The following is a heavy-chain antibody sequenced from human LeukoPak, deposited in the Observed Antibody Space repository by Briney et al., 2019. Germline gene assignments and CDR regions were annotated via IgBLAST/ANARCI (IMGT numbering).Heavy chain of an antibody. CDR2: IYYSGST. CDR3: ARDAPITILPLRAFDI. CDR1: GGSISSYY. V-gene: IGHV4-59*01. J-gene: IGHJ3*02. D-gene: IGHD3-9*01. Sequence: SETLSLTCTVSGGSISSYYWSWLRQPPGKGLEWIGYIYYSGSTNYNPSLKSRVTISVDKSKNPFSLKLSSVTASDTAVYYCARDAPITILPLRAFDIWGQGTMVTVSS.